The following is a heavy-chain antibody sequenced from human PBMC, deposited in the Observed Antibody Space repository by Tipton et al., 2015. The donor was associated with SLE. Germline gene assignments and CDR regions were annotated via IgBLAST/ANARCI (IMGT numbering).Heavy chain of an antibody. CDR2: INGDGSTT. CDR1: GFIFSNDW. CDR3: TRVESTSWAFDI. J-gene: IGHJ3*02. V-gene: IGHV3-74*01. D-gene: IGHD2/OR15-2a*01. Sequence: GSLRLSCAASGFIFSNDWMHWVRQAPGKGLVWVSRINGDGSTTNYADSVKGRFTISRDNAKNTLYLQMNSLRAEDTAVYYCTRVESTSWAFDIWGQGTIVTVSS.